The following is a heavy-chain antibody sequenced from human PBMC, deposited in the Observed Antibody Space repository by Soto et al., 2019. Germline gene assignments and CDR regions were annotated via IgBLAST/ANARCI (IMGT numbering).Heavy chain of an antibody. CDR2: IYPGDSDT. CDR3: ARGNKPYFSYSYYMNV. J-gene: IGHJ6*03. Sequence: PGESLKISCKGSGYSFTSYWIGWVRQMPGKGLEWMGIIYPGDSDTRYSPSFQGQVTISADKSISTAYLQWSSLKASDTAMYYWARGNKPYFSYSYYMNVWGKGTTVTVSS. CDR1: GYSFTSYW. V-gene: IGHV5-51*01. D-gene: IGHD1-1*01.